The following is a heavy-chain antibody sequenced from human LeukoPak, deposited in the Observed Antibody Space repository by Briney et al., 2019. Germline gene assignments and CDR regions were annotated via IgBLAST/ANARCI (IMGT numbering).Heavy chain of an antibody. V-gene: IGHV1-2*02. CDR2: INPNSGGT. D-gene: IGHD3-10*01. J-gene: IGHJ6*02. CDR1: GYTFTGYY. Sequence: ASVKVSCKASGYTFTGYYMHWVRQAPGQGLEWMGWINPNSGGTNYAQKFQGRVTMTRDTSISTAYMELSRLRSDDTAVYYCARDWRFGEGLLVWGMDVWGQGTTVTVS. CDR3: ARDWRFGEGLLVWGMDV.